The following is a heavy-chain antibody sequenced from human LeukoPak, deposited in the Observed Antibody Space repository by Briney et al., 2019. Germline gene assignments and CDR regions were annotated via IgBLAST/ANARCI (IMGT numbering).Heavy chain of an antibody. V-gene: IGHV4-34*01. CDR3: ARGPTISETGYFDY. D-gene: IGHD1-1*01. CDR1: GGSFSRYY. Sequence: SETLSLTCAGYGGSFSRYYWSWIRQSPGKGLEWIAEINHRGDTNYNPSVKSRVTISVDTSKNQFSLKVTSLTAADTAVYFCARGPTISETGYFDYWGQGTLVSVSP. J-gene: IGHJ4*03. CDR2: INHRGDT.